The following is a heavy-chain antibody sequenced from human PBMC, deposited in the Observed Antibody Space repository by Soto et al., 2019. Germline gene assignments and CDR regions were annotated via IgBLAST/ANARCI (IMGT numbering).Heavy chain of an antibody. CDR3: AKRLLFVDHGHMDV. D-gene: IGHD2-21*01. V-gene: IGHV1-69*02. CDR2: IIPIQGKA. J-gene: IGHJ6*03. CDR1: GGSFTSYS. Sequence: QVQLVQSGAELKKPGSSVKVSCEASGGSFTSYSFTWVRQAPGQGLEWMGRIIPIQGKANYALKFQDRVTITAHRSTRTDYMELTRLRPEDTAVYFWAKRLLFVDHGHMDVWGKGTTVTVSS.